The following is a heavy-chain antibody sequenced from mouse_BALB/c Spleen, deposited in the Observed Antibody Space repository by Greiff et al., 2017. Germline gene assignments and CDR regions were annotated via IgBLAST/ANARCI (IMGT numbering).Heavy chain of an antibody. Sequence: EVQGVESGPGLVKPSQSLSLTCTVTGYSITSDYAWNWIRQFPGNKLEWMGYISYSGSTSYNPSLKSRISITRDTSKNQFFLQLNSVTTEDTATYYCANWVPFAYWGQGTLVTVSA. CDR2: ISYSGST. CDR1: GYSITSDYA. D-gene: IGHD5-1*01. CDR3: ANWVPFAY. V-gene: IGHV3-2*02. J-gene: IGHJ3*01.